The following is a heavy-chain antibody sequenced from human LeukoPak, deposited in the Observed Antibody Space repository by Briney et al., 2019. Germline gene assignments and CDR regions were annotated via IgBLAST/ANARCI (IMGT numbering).Heavy chain of an antibody. V-gene: IGHV1-69*13. Sequence: SVKVSCKASGGTFSSYAITWVRQAPGQGLEWMGGIIPIFGTANYAQKFQGRVTITADESTSTAYMELSSLRSEDTAVYYCARGEGSDDYVWGSGRYYYYMDVWGKGTTVTVSS. CDR1: GGTFSSYA. J-gene: IGHJ6*03. D-gene: IGHD3-16*01. CDR2: IIPIFGTA. CDR3: ARGEGSDDYVWGSGRYYYYMDV.